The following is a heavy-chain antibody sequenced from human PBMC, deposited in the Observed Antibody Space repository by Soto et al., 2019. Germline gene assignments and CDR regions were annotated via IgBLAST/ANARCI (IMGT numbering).Heavy chain of an antibody. CDR1: GGSISSYY. J-gene: IGHJ4*02. CDR2: IYYSGST. D-gene: IGHD6-13*01. V-gene: IGHV4-59*12. CDR3: ARVLFGIAAAGWGFDY. Sequence: SETLSLTCTVSGGSISSYYWSWIRQPPGKGLEWIGYIYYSGSTNYNPSLKSRVTISVDTSKNQFSLKLSSVTAADTAVYYCARVLFGIAAAGWGFDYWGQGTLVTVSS.